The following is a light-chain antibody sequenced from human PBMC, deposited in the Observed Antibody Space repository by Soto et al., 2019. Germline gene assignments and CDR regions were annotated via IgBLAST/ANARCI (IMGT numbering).Light chain of an antibody. Sequence: DIQMTQSPSSLSASVGDRVTITCRASQSISSYLNWYQQKPGKAPKLLIYAASSLQSGVPSRFSGSGSGTDFTLPISSLQPEDFAPYYCQQSYSTPFTFGPGTKVDIK. CDR1: QSISSY. J-gene: IGKJ3*01. CDR3: QQSYSTPFT. V-gene: IGKV1-39*01. CDR2: AAS.